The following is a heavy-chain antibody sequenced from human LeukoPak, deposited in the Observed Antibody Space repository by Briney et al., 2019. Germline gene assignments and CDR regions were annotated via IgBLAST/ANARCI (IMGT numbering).Heavy chain of an antibody. V-gene: IGHV3-33*01. Sequence: PGRSLRLSCAASGFTFSSYGMHWVRQAPGKGLEWVAVIWYDGSNKYYADSVKGRFTISRDNSKNTLYLQMNSLRAEDTAVYYCAREPRTFYSRLSYFDYWGQGTLVTVSS. D-gene: IGHD2/OR15-2a*01. CDR3: AREPRTFYSRLSYFDY. CDR1: GFTFSSYG. J-gene: IGHJ4*02. CDR2: IWYDGSNK.